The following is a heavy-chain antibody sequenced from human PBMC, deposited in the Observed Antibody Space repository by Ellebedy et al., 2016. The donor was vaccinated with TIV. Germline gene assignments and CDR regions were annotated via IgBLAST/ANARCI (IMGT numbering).Heavy chain of an antibody. D-gene: IGHD6-19*01. CDR3: ARTRRIDSSGPYFDC. CDR2: INHSGST. CDR1: GGSFTAYY. Sequence: SETLSLXXAVYGGSFTAYYWSWIRQSPGKGLEWIGEINHSGSTSYNPSLKSRVTMSVDTSKNQFSLKLSSVTAADTAVYYCARTRRIDSSGPYFDCWGQGTLVSASS. J-gene: IGHJ4*02. V-gene: IGHV4-34*01.